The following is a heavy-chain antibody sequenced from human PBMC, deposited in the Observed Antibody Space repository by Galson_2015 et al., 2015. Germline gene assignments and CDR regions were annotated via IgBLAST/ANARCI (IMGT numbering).Heavy chain of an antibody. CDR3: AKRKYCSSTTCYGFDY. CDR2: ASSDDSAA. D-gene: IGHD2-2*01. CDR1: GFPFSNYA. J-gene: IGHJ4*02. V-gene: IGHV3-23*01. Sequence: SLRLSCATSGFPFSNYAMSWVRQAPGKGLEWVSAASSDDSAAYYADSVKGRFTISRDNSKNTLYLQMNSLRAEDTALYYCAKRKYCSSTTCYGFDYWGQGTLVTVSS.